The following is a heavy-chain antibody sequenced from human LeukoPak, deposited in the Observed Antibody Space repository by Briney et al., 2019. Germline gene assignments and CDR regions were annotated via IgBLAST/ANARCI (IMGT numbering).Heavy chain of an antibody. J-gene: IGHJ4*02. D-gene: IGHD3-10*01. CDR1: DGSIRIYY. Sequence: PSETLSLTCTVFDGSIRIYYWSWIRQPPGKGLEWIGYVYSSGNTNYSPSLKGRAIISADTSKNQFSLKLTSVTAADTAVYYCVRDRELTYWGQGILVTVSS. V-gene: IGHV4-4*08. CDR2: VYSSGNT. CDR3: VRDRELTY.